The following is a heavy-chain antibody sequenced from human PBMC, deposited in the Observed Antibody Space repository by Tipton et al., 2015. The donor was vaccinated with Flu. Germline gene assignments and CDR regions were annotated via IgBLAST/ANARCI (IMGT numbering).Heavy chain of an antibody. J-gene: IGHJ4*02. Sequence: TLSLTCTVSRGSISSSTYYWGWIRQPPGKGLEWIGTIYSSGTTYYNPSLKSRVTINVDTSKNQFSLKLTSVTAADTAVYYCATTTYYYGSGSHDYWGQGTLVTVSS. D-gene: IGHD3-10*01. CDR1: RGSISSSTYY. CDR2: IYSSGTT. CDR3: ATTTYYYGSGSHDY. V-gene: IGHV4-39*01.